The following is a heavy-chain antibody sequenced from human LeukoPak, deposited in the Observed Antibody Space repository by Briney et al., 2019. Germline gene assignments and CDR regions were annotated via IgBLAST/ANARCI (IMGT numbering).Heavy chain of an antibody. V-gene: IGHV3-23*01. CDR3: AKADLTTADRDAFDI. J-gene: IGHJ3*02. CDR2: LFDCGATT. D-gene: IGHD2-21*02. CDR1: GFPFSSYD. Sequence: QPGGSLTLLCAVSGFPFSSYDMLGLPQAPGRGLKCVTALFDCGATTYYADSVKGRFTISRDNSKNTFYLQMNSLRVEDTAVYYCAKADLTTADRDAFDIWGQGTVVTVSS.